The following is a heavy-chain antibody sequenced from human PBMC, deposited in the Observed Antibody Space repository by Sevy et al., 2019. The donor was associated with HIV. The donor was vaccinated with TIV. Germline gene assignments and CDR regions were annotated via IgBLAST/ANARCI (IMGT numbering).Heavy chain of an antibody. CDR1: GGSFSGYY. CDR3: ARSPPVVVVPGAPSWFDP. CDR2: INESGIT. V-gene: IGHV4-34*01. Sequence: SKTLSLTCAVHGGSFSGYYWNWIRQLPGKGLEWIGEINESGITYYNPSLKSRVTISVDTSKKQFSLKLNSVTAADTAVYFCARSPPVVVVPGAPSWFDPWGQGTLVTVSS. J-gene: IGHJ5*02. D-gene: IGHD2-2*01.